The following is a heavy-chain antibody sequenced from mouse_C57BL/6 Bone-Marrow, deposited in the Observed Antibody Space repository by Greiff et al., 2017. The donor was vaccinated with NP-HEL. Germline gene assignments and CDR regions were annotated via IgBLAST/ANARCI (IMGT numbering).Heavy chain of an antibody. V-gene: IGHV5-6*01. CDR2: ISSGGSYT. CDR3: ARHGSYAMDY. CDR1: GFTFSSYG. J-gene: IGHJ4*01. Sequence: EVHLVESGGDLVKPGGSLKLSCAASGFTFSSYGMSWVRQTPDKRLEWVATISSGGSYTYYPDSVKGRFTISRDNAKNTLYLQMSSLKSEDTAMYYCARHGSYAMDYWGQGTSVTVSS.